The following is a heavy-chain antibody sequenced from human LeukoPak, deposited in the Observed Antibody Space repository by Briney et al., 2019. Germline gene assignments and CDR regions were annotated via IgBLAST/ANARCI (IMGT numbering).Heavy chain of an antibody. CDR1: GGSISSSNW. CDR3: ARMGYYDSSGYFHDAFDI. V-gene: IGHV4-4*02. Sequence: SGTLSLTCAVSGGSISSSNWWSLVRQPPGKGLEWIGEIYHSGSTNYNPSLKSRVTISVDKSKNQFSLKLSSVTAADTAVYYCARMGYYDSSGYFHDAFDIWGQGTMVTVSS. D-gene: IGHD3-22*01. CDR2: IYHSGST. J-gene: IGHJ3*02.